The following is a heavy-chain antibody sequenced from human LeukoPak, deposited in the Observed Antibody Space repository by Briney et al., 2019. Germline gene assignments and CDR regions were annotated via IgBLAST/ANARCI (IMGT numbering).Heavy chain of an antibody. CDR2: IYHGGST. Sequence: PSQTLSLTCNVSGGSISRGGYSWSWIRQPPGKGLEWIGYIYHGGSTYYNPPLRSRITISVDRSKNQFSLKLTSVTAADTAVYYCARSAGGLWFDLWGQGTLVTVSS. D-gene: IGHD1-14*01. J-gene: IGHJ5*02. V-gene: IGHV4-30-2*01. CDR1: GGSISRGGYS. CDR3: ARSAGGLWFDL.